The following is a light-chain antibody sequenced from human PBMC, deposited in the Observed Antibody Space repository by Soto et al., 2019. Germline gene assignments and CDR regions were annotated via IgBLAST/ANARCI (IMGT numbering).Light chain of an antibody. J-gene: IGKJ1*01. Sequence: DIQMTQSPSTLSASVGDRVTITCRASQSISSWLAWYQQKPGKAPKLLIYDASSLESGVPSRFSGSGSGTEFTLTTSRLQPDDFATYYCQQYNSYSLTFGQGTKVEIK. CDR1: QSISSW. CDR3: QQYNSYSLT. V-gene: IGKV1-5*01. CDR2: DAS.